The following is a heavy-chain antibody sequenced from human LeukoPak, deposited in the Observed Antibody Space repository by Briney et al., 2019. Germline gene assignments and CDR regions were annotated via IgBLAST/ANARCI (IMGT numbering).Heavy chain of an antibody. D-gene: IGHD1-26*01. V-gene: IGHV3-21*01. CDR3: ARTGGSYNFFDY. Sequence: PGGSLRLSCAASGFTFSSYSMNWVRQAPGKGLEWVSSISSSSSYIYYADSVKGRFTISRDNAKNSLYLQMNSLRAEDTAVYYCARTGGSYNFFDYWGRGTLVTVSS. CDR1: GFTFSSYS. CDR2: ISSSSSYI. J-gene: IGHJ4*02.